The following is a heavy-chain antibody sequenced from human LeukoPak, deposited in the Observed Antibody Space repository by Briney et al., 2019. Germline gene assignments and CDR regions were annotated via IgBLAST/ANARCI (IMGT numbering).Heavy chain of an antibody. CDR1: GYTFTGCG. Sequence: ASVKVSCKASGYTFTGCGISWVRQAPGQGLEWMGWISAYNGNTNYAQKLQGRVTMTTDTSTSTAYMELRSLRSDDTAVYYCARSGGSYHRPNFDYWGQGTLVTVSS. CDR2: ISAYNGNT. J-gene: IGHJ4*02. D-gene: IGHD1-26*01. V-gene: IGHV1-18*01. CDR3: ARSGGSYHRPNFDY.